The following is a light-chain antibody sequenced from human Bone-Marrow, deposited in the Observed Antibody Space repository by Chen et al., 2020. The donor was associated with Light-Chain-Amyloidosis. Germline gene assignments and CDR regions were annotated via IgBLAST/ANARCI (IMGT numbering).Light chain of an antibody. CDR1: DLPTKY. Sequence: SYHLTHPPSLSVSPRQTAMLTHSGDDLPTKYAYWYQQKPGQAPVLVIHRDTERPSGISERFSGSSSGTTATLTISGVQAEDEADYHCQSADSSGTYEVIFGGGTKLTVL. V-gene: IGLV3-25*03. J-gene: IGLJ2*01. CDR2: RDT. CDR3: QSADSSGTYEVI.